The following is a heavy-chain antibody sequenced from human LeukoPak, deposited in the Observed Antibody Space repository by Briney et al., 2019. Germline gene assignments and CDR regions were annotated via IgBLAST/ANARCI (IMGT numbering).Heavy chain of an antibody. CDR1: GYTFTNYY. CDR2: INPSGGST. Sequence: GESLKISCKASGYTFTNYYIHWVRQAPGQGLEWMGIINPSGGSTSYAQGFQGRVTMTRDTSTSTVYMELSSLRSEDTAVYYCARHDSTAYYLDHWGQGTLVTVSS. D-gene: IGHD3-22*01. V-gene: IGHV1-46*01. J-gene: IGHJ4*02. CDR3: ARHDSTAYYLDH.